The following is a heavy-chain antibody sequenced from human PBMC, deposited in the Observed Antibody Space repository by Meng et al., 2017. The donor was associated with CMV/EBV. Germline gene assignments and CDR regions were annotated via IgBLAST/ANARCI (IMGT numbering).Heavy chain of an antibody. V-gene: IGHV1-2*02. CDR3: ARRITMVRGVIKVGYYYGMDV. D-gene: IGHD3-10*01. CDR2: INPNSGGT. CDR1: GGTFSGYA. J-gene: IGHJ6*02. Sequence: ASVKVSCKASGGTFSGYAISWVRQAPGQGLEWMGWINPNSGGTNYAQKFQGRVTMTRDTSISTAYMELSRLRSDDTAVYYCARRITMVRGVIKVGYYYGMDVWGQGTTVTVSS.